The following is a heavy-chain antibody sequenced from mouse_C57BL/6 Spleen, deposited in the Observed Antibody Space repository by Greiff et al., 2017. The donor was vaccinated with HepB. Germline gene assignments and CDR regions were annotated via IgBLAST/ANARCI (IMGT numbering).Heavy chain of an antibody. CDR1: GYTFTSYG. CDR3: AYYGNYYY. CDR2: IHPRSGNT. Sequence: QVQLQQSGAELARPGASVKLSCKASGYTFTSYGISWVKQRTGQGLEWIGEIHPRSGNTYYNEKFKGKATLTADKSSSTAYMELRSLTSEDSAVYFGAYYGNYYYWGQGTTLTVSS. D-gene: IGHD2-1*01. V-gene: IGHV1-81*01. J-gene: IGHJ2*01.